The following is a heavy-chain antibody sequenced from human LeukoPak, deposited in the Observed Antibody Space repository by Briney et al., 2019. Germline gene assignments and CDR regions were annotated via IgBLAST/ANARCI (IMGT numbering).Heavy chain of an antibody. D-gene: IGHD6-19*01. CDR2: IYYSGST. V-gene: IGHV4-59*12. CDR3: ARDPLAVAGISPNWFDP. Sequence: SETLSLTCTVSGGSISSYYWSWIRQPPGKGLEWIGYIYYSGSTNYNPSLKSRVTMSVDTSKNQFSLKLSSVTAADTAVYYCARDPLAVAGISPNWFDPWGQGTLVTVSS. CDR1: GGSISSYY. J-gene: IGHJ5*02.